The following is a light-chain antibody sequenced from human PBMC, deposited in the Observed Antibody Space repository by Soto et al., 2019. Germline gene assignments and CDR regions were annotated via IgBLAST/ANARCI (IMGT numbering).Light chain of an antibody. J-gene: IGKJ4*01. V-gene: IGKV3-15*01. Sequence: EIVMTQSPATLSVSPGERATLSCRASQSVYSNLAWYQQKPGQAPRLLIYGTSTRATGIPARFSGSGSGTEFSLTISSLQSEDFAVYYCQQYNNWHLTFVGGTKVEIK. CDR3: QQYNNWHLT. CDR2: GTS. CDR1: QSVYSN.